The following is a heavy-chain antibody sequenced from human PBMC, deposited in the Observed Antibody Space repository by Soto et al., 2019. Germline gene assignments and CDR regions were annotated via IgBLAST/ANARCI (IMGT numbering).Heavy chain of an antibody. CDR1: GFTFSSYG. J-gene: IGHJ6*02. CDR2: IWYDGSNK. Sequence: QVQLVESGGGVVQPGRSLRLSCAASGFTFSSYGMHWVRQAPGKGLEWVAVIWYDGSNKYYADSVKGRFTISRDNSKNTPYLQMNSLRAEDTAVYYCARDVGYIDYYYGMDVWGQGTTVTVSS. V-gene: IGHV3-33*01. CDR3: ARDVGYIDYYYGMDV. D-gene: IGHD5-12*01.